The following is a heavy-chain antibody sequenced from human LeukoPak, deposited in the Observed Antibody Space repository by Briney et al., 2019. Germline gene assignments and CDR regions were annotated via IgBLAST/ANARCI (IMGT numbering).Heavy chain of an antibody. CDR3: AKDRILTGYYPWDYMDV. V-gene: IGHV3-30*04. D-gene: IGHD3-9*01. Sequence: PGGSLRLSCAASGFTFSSYTMHWVRQAPGKGLEWVAVISYDGSNKYYADSVKGRFTISRDNSKNTLYLQMNSLRAEDTAVYYCAKDRILTGYYPWDYMDVWGKGTTVTVSS. CDR2: ISYDGSNK. CDR1: GFTFSSYT. J-gene: IGHJ6*03.